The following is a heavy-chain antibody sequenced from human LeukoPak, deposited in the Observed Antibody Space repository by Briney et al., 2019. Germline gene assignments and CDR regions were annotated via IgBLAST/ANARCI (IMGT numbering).Heavy chain of an antibody. J-gene: IGHJ5*02. CDR2: ISWNSGSI. V-gene: IGHV3-9*02. D-gene: IGHD1-26*01. CDR1: GFSSNDYA. Sequence: PGGSLRLSCAASGFSSNDYAMHWVRQAPGKGLEWVSGISWNSGSIGYADSVKGRFTISRDNAKNSLYLQMNSLRAEDTALYYCAKEASGSYYLAESNGNWFDPWGQGTLVTVSS. CDR3: AKEASGSYYLAESNGNWFDP.